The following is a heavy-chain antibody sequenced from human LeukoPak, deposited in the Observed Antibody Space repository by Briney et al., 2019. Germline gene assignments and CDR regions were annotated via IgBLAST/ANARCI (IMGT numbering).Heavy chain of an antibody. Sequence: SETLSLTCTVSGGSISSYYWSWIRQPPGKGLEWIGYIYYSGSTNYNPSLKIRVTISIDTTKNQFSLKLSSVTAADTAVYYCARGGGYYYMDVWGKGTTVTVSS. V-gene: IGHV4-59*01. J-gene: IGHJ6*03. CDR1: GGSISSYY. CDR2: IYYSGST. D-gene: IGHD3-16*01. CDR3: ARGGGYYYMDV.